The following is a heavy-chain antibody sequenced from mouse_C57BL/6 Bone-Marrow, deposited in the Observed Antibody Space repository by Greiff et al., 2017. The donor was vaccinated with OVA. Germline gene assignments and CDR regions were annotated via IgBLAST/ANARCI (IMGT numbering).Heavy chain of an antibody. CDR1: GFTFSSYA. CDR3: TRGGVTYYFDY. Sequence: EVKLVESGEGLVKPGGSLKLSCAASGFTFSSYAMSWVRQTPEKRLEWVAYISSGGDYIYYADTVKGRFTISRDNARNALYLQMSSRKSEDTAMNYCTRGGVTYYFDYWGQGTTLTVSA. CDR2: ISSGGDYI. D-gene: IGHD2-1*01. V-gene: IGHV5-9-1*02. J-gene: IGHJ2*01.